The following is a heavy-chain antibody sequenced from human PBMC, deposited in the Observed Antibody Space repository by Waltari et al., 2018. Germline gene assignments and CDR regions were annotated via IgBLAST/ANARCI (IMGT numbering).Heavy chain of an antibody. CDR2: IKQDGSEK. CDR1: GFTFSSYW. D-gene: IGHD3-10*01. CDR3: ARSVSYGYYFDY. Sequence: EVQLVESGGGLVQPGGSLRLSCAASGFTFSSYWMSWVRKAPGKGPEWVANIKQDGSEKYYVDSGKGRFTISRDNAKNSLYLQMNSLRAEDTAVYYCARSVSYGYYFDYWGQGTLVTVSS. J-gene: IGHJ4*02. V-gene: IGHV3-7*01.